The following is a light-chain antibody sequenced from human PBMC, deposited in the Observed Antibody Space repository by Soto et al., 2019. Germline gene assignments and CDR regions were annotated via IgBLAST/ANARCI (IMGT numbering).Light chain of an antibody. J-gene: IGKJ5*01. CDR1: QSISNW. CDR2: KAS. CDR3: QQYSSSSIT. V-gene: IGKV1-5*03. Sequence: DIQMTQSPSTLSASVGDRVTITCRASQSISNWMAWYQQKPGKAPKVLIYKASSLQSGVPSRFSGSGSWTEFTLTISSLQPDDSATYYCQQYSSSSITFGQGTRLEIK.